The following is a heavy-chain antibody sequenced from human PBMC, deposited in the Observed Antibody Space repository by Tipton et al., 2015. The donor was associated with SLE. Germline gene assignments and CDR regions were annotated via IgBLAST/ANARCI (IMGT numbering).Heavy chain of an antibody. CDR1: GGSIDTTTYF. Sequence: TLSLTCTVSGGSIDTTTYFWNWIRQPAGKGLEWIGRGFASGTTDYNPSLKSRVTMSVDTSRNQFSLKLSSVTAADTAVYYCARDGPVDHDAFDIWGQGTMVTVSS. CDR3: ARDGPVDHDAFDI. J-gene: IGHJ3*02. CDR2: GFASGTT. V-gene: IGHV4-61*02. D-gene: IGHD6-19*01.